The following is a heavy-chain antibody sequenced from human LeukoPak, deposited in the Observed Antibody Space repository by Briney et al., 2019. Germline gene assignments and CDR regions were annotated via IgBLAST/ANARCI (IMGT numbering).Heavy chain of an antibody. V-gene: IGHV4-59*01. J-gene: IGHJ4*02. D-gene: IGHD3-10*01. Sequence: SETLSLTCTVSGGSISSYYWSWIRQPPGKGLEWIGYIYYSGSTNYNPSHKSRVTISVDTSKNQFSLKLGSVTAADTAVYYCASKGYYGSGRFDYWGQGTLVTVSS. CDR1: GGSISSYY. CDR3: ASKGYYGSGRFDY. CDR2: IYYSGST.